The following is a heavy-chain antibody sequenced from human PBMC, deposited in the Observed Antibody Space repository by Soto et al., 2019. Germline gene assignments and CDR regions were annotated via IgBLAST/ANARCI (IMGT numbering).Heavy chain of an antibody. Sequence: PSETLSLTCTVSGGSISSSSYYWGWIRQPPGKGLEWIGSIYYSGSTYYNPSLKSRVTISVDTSKNQFSLKLSSVTAADTAVYYCARYSCSYAPSGGMGYYYYMDVWGKGTTVTVSS. CDR2: IYYSGST. D-gene: IGHD6-13*01. CDR1: GGSISSSSYY. V-gene: IGHV4-39*01. J-gene: IGHJ6*03. CDR3: ARYSCSYAPSGGMGYYYYMDV.